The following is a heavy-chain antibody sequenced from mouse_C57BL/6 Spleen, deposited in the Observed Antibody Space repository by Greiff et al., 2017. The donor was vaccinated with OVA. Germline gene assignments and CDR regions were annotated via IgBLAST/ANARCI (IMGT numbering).Heavy chain of an antibody. Sequence: EVQLVESGGGLVKPGGSLKLSCAASGFTFSDYGMHWVNQAPEKGLEWVAYISSGSSTIYYADKVKGRFTISRDNAKNTLFLQMTSLRSEDTAMYYCARRRFTTVVAPGYFDYWGQGTTLTVSS. J-gene: IGHJ2*01. V-gene: IGHV5-17*01. D-gene: IGHD1-1*01. CDR2: ISSGSSTI. CDR1: GFTFSDYG. CDR3: ARRRFTTVVAPGYFDY.